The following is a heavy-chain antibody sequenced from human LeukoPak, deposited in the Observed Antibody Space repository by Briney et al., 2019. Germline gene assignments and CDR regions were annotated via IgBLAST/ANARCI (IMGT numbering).Heavy chain of an antibody. Sequence: PGGSLRLSCAGSGFTFNTYTMNWVRQAPGKGLEWISSIGRTSVDKYYAASVRGRFTISRDNSKNSLYLQMNSLRAEDTAVYYCARDRQIAYWGQGTLVTVSS. CDR3: ARDRQIAY. CDR2: IGRTSVDK. CDR1: GFTFNTYT. V-gene: IGHV3-21*01. J-gene: IGHJ4*02.